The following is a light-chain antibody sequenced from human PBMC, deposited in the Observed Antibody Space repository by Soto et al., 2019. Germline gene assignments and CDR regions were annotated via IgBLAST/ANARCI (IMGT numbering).Light chain of an antibody. CDR3: QHYDTYPYT. V-gene: IGKV1-5*03. CDR1: QSISSW. Sequence: DIQMTQFPSTLSASVGDRVTITCRASQSISSWLAWYQQKPGKAPKLLIYKASSLESGVPSTFSGSGSGTEFTLTISGLQPDDFATYYCQHYDTYPYTFGQGIKLEIK. J-gene: IGKJ2*01. CDR2: KAS.